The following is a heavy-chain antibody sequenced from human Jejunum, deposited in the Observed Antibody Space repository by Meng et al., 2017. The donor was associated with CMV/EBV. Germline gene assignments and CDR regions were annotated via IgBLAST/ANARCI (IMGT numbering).Heavy chain of an antibody. D-gene: IGHD3-22*01. V-gene: IGHV4-4*02. CDR3: ARNGYYSLDY. CDR1: GGAFRSRKW. J-gene: IGHJ4*02. Sequence: PTGGASGGAFRSRKWWRWVRQPPGKGLEWSGEIYDRGTTTYNPSLKSRVTISLDESKKDFSLKLKSVTAADTAVYYCARNGYYSLDYWSQGTLVTVSS. CDR2: IYDRGTT.